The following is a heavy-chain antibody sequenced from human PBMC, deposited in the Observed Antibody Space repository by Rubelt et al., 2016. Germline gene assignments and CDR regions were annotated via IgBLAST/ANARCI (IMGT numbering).Heavy chain of an antibody. CDR3: ARQEGATDRLDS. CDR1: GYSFTNYC. J-gene: IGHJ4*02. Sequence: VQSGAEVKKPGESLKISCKGSGYSFTNYCIGWVRQTPGKGLEWMGVIYPSDSDTRYSPSFQGQVTISADKSLNTAYLQWSSLKASDTTIYYCARQEGATDRLDSWGQGTLVTVSS. CDR2: IYPSDSDT. V-gene: IGHV5-51*01. D-gene: IGHD1-26*01.